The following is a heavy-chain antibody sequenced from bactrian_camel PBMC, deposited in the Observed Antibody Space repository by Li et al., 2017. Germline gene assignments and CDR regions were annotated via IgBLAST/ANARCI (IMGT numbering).Heavy chain of an antibody. Sequence: VQLVESGGGSALAGGSVRLSCAASGYTFNTYSWFRQAPGQEREGVAAIDTGDGSTYYLNSVRGRFTISGDNAKNTLYLQLNSLKTEDTAMYYCAKGRAQLRYGLDSTVRGQGTQVTVS. V-gene: IGHV3S1*01. J-gene: IGHJ4*01. D-gene: IGHD3*01. CDR2: IDTGDGST. CDR3: AKGRAQLRYGLDSTV. CDR1: GYTFNTYS.